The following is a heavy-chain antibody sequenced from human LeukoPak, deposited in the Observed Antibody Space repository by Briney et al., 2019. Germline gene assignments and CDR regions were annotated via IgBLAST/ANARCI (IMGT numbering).Heavy chain of an antibody. D-gene: IGHD3-10*01. J-gene: IGHJ5*02. Sequence: SVNVSCKASGGTFSSYAISWVRQAPGQGLEWMGGIIPIFGTANYAQKFQGRVTITADESTSTAYMELSSLRSEDTAVYYCARVLTYYYGSGSSTWGQGTLVTVSS. CDR3: ARVLTYYYGSGSST. V-gene: IGHV1-69*13. CDR1: GGTFSSYA. CDR2: IIPIFGTA.